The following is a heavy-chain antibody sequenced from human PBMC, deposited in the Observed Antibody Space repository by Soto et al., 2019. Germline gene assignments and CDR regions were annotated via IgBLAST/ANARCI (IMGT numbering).Heavy chain of an antibody. J-gene: IGHJ6*02. CDR2: TYYKSKWNN. V-gene: IGHV6-1*01. D-gene: IGHD3-10*01. CDR1: GDSVSSNSAA. CDR3: TGITWFRGMDV. Sequence: SQTLSLTCDISGDSVSSNSAARNWIRQSPSRGLEWLGRTYYKSKWNNDYALSVKSRITINPDTSKNQFSLHLSSVTPDDTAVYYCTGITWFRGMDVWGQGTPVTVSS.